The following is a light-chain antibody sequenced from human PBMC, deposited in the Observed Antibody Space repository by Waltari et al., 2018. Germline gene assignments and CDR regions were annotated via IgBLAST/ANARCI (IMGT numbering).Light chain of an antibody. CDR1: CSDAGGYTS. V-gene: IGLV2-14*01. J-gene: IGLJ1*01. Sequence: QSALTQPASVSGSPGQSLTISSTGTCSDAGGYTSVAWYQQYPGTGPNVMIYDVDNRPSGISYRFSGSKSGNTASLTISGLQPEDEADYYCASYTRSNTYVFGTGTTVTVL. CDR2: DVD. CDR3: ASYTRSNTYV.